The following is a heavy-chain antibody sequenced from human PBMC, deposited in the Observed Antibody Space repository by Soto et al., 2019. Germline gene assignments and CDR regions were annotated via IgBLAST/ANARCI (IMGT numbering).Heavy chain of an antibody. Sequence: QVQLVQSGAEVKKPGASVKVSCKASGFTFTNYFFHWVRQAPRQGLEWMGIISTYDGSTNYVQSLQGRVTMPSDTYTSTVYMELSSLRSEDTAVYYCARGDGRGSSGFYYYYGMDVWGHGTTVTVSS. CDR3: ARGDGRGSSGFYYYYGMDV. CDR2: ISTYDGST. V-gene: IGHV1-46*01. CDR1: GFTFTNYF. D-gene: IGHD6-25*01. J-gene: IGHJ6*02.